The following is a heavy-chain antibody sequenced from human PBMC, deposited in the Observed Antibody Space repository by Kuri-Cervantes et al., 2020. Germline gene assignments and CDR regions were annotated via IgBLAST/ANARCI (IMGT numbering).Heavy chain of an antibody. CDR1: GYTFTGYY. CDR2: INPNSGGT. V-gene: IGHV1-2*02. J-gene: IGHJ5*02. Sequence: ASVQVSCKASGYTFTGYYMHWVRQAPGQGLEWMGWINPNSGGTNYAQKFQGRVTMTRDTSISTAYMELSRLRSDDTAVYYCARWMVRAGGWFDPWGQGTLVTVSS. D-gene: IGHD3-10*01. CDR3: ARWMVRAGGWFDP.